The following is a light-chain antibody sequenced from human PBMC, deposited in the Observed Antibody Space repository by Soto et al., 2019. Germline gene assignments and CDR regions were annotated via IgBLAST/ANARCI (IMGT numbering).Light chain of an antibody. CDR3: QQFNKYHLT. V-gene: IGKV1D-13*01. CDR1: QGISSA. J-gene: IGKJ4*01. CDR2: DAS. Sequence: AIQLTQSPSSLSASVGDRVTITCRASQGISSALAWYQQKPGKAPKLLIYDASSLESGVPSRLSGSGSGTDSTLFTSTLQSEDFATYYSQQFNKYHLTFGGGTKVEIK.